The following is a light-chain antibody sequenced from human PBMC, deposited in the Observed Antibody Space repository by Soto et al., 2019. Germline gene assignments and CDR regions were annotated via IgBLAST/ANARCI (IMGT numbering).Light chain of an antibody. CDR1: QSISNW. Sequence: DFQMTQSPSTLSASVGDRVTITCRASQSISNWLAWYQQKPGKAPKLLIYKASTLETGVPSRFSGSGSGTEFTLTISSLQPDDFATYYCQQYNSYLLTFGGGTKVEIK. V-gene: IGKV1-5*03. CDR3: QQYNSYLLT. J-gene: IGKJ4*01. CDR2: KAS.